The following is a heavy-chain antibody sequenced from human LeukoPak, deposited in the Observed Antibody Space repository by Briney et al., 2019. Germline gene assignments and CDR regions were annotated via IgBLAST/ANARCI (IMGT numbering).Heavy chain of an antibody. CDR1: GGSFSGYY. D-gene: IGHD5-24*01. V-gene: IGHV4-34*01. CDR3: ARDRRVEMATIYYYYYGMDV. J-gene: IGHJ6*02. CDR2: INHSGST. Sequence: SETLSLTCAVYGGSFSGYYWSWIRQPPGKGLEWIGEINHSGSTNYNPSLKSRVTISVDTSKNQFSLKLRSVTAADTAVYYCARDRRVEMATIYYYYYGMDVWGQGTTVTVSS.